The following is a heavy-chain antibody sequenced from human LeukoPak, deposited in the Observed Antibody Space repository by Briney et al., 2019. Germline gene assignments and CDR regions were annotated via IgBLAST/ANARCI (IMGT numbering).Heavy chain of an antibody. CDR2: ISARNGDT. J-gene: IGHJ4*02. CDR3: ARGEETTVITPFIY. CDR1: DYTFNTYG. V-gene: IGHV1-18*01. Sequence: GASVKVSCTTSDYTFNTYGINWVRQAPGKGLEWMGWISARNGDTVYAQKFQGRLTPTTDTSTSTAYMELRSLSSDDTAIYYCARGEETTVITPFIYWGQGTLVTVSS. D-gene: IGHD4-23*01.